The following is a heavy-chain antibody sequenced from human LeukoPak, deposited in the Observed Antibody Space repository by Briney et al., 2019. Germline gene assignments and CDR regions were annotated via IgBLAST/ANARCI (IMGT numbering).Heavy chain of an antibody. Sequence: PSETLSLTCAVYGGSFSGYYWSWIRQPPGKGLEWIGEINHSGSTNYNPSLKSRVTISVDTSKNQVSLKLSSVTAADTAVYYCARDRFSYYGSGSQRFFGLWGQGTMVTVSS. V-gene: IGHV4-34*01. J-gene: IGHJ3*01. D-gene: IGHD3-10*01. CDR2: INHSGST. CDR3: ARDRFSYYGSGSQRFFGL. CDR1: GGSFSGYY.